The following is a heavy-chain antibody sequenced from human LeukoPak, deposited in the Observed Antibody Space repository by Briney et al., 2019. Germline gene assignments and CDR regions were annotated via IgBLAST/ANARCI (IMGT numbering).Heavy chain of an antibody. V-gene: IGHV4-59*08. CDR1: GGSFSGYY. CDR3: AGGGATTLGY. CDR2: IYYSGST. D-gene: IGHD5-24*01. J-gene: IGHJ4*02. Sequence: SETLSLTCAVYGGSFSGYYWSWIRQPPGKGLEWIGYIYYSGSTNYNPSLKSRVTISVDTSKNQFSLKLSSVTAADTAVYYCAGGGATTLGYWGQGTLVTVSS.